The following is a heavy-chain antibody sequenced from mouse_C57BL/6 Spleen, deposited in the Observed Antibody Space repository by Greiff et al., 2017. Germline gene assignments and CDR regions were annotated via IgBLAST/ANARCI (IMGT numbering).Heavy chain of an antibody. Sequence: ESGPGLVKPSQSLSLTCSVTGYSITSGYYWNWIRQFPGNKLEWMGYISYDGSNNYNPSLKNRISITRDTSKNQFFLKLNAVTTEDTATYYCARVGSYWGQGTLVTVSA. CDR2: ISYDGSN. J-gene: IGHJ3*01. CDR3: ARVGSY. CDR1: GYSITSGYY. V-gene: IGHV3-6*01.